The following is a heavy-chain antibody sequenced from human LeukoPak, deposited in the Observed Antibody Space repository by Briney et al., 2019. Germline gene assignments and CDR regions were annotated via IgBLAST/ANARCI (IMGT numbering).Heavy chain of an antibody. CDR3: ARDKVHDFWSGYYTDYGMDV. CDR1: GGSISSSSYY. CDR2: IYYSGST. D-gene: IGHD3-3*01. Sequence: SETLSLTCTVSGGSISSSSYYWGWIRQSPGKGLEWIGSIYYSGSTYYSPSLKSRVTISVDTSKNQFSLKLSSVTAADTAVYYCARDKVHDFWSGYYTDYGMDVWGQGTTVTVSS. V-gene: IGHV4-39*02. J-gene: IGHJ6*02.